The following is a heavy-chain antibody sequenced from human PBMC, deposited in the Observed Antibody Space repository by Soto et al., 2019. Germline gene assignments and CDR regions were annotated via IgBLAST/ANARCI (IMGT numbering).Heavy chain of an antibody. Sequence: QVQLQESGPGLVKPSQTLSLTCTVSGGSISSGGYYWIWIRQHPGKGLEWIGYIYYSGSTYYNPSLKSRVTISVDTSKNQFYLKLRSVTAADTAVYYCAREVDDSSGYTPDYWGQGTLVTVSS. D-gene: IGHD3-22*01. CDR2: IYYSGST. J-gene: IGHJ4*02. CDR1: GGSISSGGYY. CDR3: AREVDDSSGYTPDY. V-gene: IGHV4-31*03.